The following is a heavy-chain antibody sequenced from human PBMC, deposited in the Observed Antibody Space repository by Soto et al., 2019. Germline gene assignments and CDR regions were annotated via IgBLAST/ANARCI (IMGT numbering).Heavy chain of an antibody. V-gene: IGHV6-1*01. D-gene: IGHD2-2*02. CDR1: GDSVSSNSAA. Sequence: SQTLSLTCAISGDSVSSNSAAWNWIRQPPSRGLEWLGRTYYRSKWYNDYAVSVKSRITINPDTSKNQFSLQLNSVTPEDTAVYYCARGDDCSSTSCYTGEDAFDIWGQGTMVTVSS. CDR3: ARGDDCSSTSCYTGEDAFDI. J-gene: IGHJ3*02. CDR2: TYYRSKWYN.